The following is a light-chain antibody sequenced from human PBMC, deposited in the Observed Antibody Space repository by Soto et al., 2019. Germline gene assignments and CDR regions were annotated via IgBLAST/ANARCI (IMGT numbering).Light chain of an antibody. J-gene: IGKJ5*01. CDR2: DAS. V-gene: IGKV1-33*01. Sequence: DIQMTQSPSSLSASVGDRVTITCQASQDISNYLNWYQQKPGKAPKLLIYDASNLQTGVPSRFSGSGSGTDFTFTIISLQAEDIATYYCQQYDDLPRSTFGQGTRLEIK. CDR3: QQYDDLPRST. CDR1: QDISNY.